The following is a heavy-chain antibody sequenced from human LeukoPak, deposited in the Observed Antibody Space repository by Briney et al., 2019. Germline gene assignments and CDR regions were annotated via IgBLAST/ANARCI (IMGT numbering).Heavy chain of an antibody. V-gene: IGHV4-39*07. CDR3: AKGAGGFSYYNWFDP. CDR1: GGSISSSPYY. Sequence: SETLSLTCTVSGGSISSSPYYWGWIRQPPGKGLEWIGSIYYSGTTHYNPTLESRVTISVDTSKNQFSLKLASVTAADTAIYYCAKGAGGFSYYNWFDPWGQGTLVTVSS. J-gene: IGHJ5*02. D-gene: IGHD5-18*01. CDR2: IYYSGTT.